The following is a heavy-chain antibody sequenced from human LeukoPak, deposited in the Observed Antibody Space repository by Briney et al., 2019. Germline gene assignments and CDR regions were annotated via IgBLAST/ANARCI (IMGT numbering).Heavy chain of an antibody. Sequence: SETLSLTCTVSGGSISSGDYYWSWIRQPPGKGLEWIGYIYYSGSTYYNPSLKSRVTISVDTSKNQFSLKLSSVTAADTAVYYCARQSSSWYRFDYWSQGTLVTVSS. CDR1: GGSISSGDYY. D-gene: IGHD6-13*01. J-gene: IGHJ4*02. V-gene: IGHV4-30-4*01. CDR2: IYYSGST. CDR3: ARQSSSWYRFDY.